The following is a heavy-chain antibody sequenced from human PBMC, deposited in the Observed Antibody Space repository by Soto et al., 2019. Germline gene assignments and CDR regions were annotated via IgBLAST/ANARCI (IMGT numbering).Heavy chain of an antibody. CDR3: ARDRIAAAGTDYYGMDV. CDR1: GDSVSINSAA. CDR2: TYYRSKWYN. Sequence: SQTLSLTCAISGDSVSINSAAWNWIRQSPSRGLEWLGRTYYRSKWYNDYAVSVKSRITINPDTSKNQFSLQLNSVTPEDTAVYYCARDRIAAAGTDYYGMDVWGQGTTVTVS. D-gene: IGHD6-13*01. V-gene: IGHV6-1*01. J-gene: IGHJ6*02.